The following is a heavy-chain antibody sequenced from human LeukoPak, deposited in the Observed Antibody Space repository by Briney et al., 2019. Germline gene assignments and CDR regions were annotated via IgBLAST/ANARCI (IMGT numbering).Heavy chain of an antibody. CDR1: GYTFTNHW. D-gene: IGHD1-26*01. J-gene: IGHJ4*02. Sequence: GESLKISCKGSGYTFTNHWIGWVRQMPGKGLEWMGIIRPGDSATRYSPSFQGQVTISADKSITTAYLQWSSLKASDTAMYYCARQVGGTLYFDYWGQGTLVTVSS. CDR2: IRPGDSAT. CDR3: ARQVGGTLYFDY. V-gene: IGHV5-51*01.